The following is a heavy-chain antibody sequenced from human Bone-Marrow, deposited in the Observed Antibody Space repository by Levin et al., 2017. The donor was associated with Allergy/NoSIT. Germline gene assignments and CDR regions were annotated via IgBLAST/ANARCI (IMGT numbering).Heavy chain of an antibody. Sequence: GGSLRLSCAASGFTFNSYTMHWVRQPPGKGLEWVSFITGGSGYVYDADSVRGRFTISRDNAKNLLYLQVNSLRAEDTAVYYCARGGSDGSGYYMDVWGKGTTVTVSS. J-gene: IGHJ6*03. D-gene: IGHD3-10*01. CDR3: ARGGSDGSGYYMDV. V-gene: IGHV3-21*06. CDR2: ITGGSGYV. CDR1: GFTFNSYT.